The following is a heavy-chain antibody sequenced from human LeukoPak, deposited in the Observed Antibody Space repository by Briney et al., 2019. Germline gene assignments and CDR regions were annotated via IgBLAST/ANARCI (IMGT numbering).Heavy chain of an antibody. CDR3: VRAPPGTGWLIDH. CDR1: GXAFSNYD. CDR2: INTAADT. Sequence: PGGPLRLSCAASGXAFSNYDMLWVRQATGKGLEWVSAINTAADTYYPDSVKGRFTISRENAKSSLYLQMNSLRVGDTAVYYCVRAPPGTGWLIDHWGQGTMVAVSS. D-gene: IGHD6-19*01. J-gene: IGHJ4*02. V-gene: IGHV3-13*04.